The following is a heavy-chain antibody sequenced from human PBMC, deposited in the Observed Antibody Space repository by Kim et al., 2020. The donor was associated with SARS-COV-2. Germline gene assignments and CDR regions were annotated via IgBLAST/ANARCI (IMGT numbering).Heavy chain of an antibody. D-gene: IGHD3-22*01. V-gene: IGHV3-30*07. CDR3: ATVVFYYDAGYFKN. Sequence: PDSVKGRLILSRNHSKNTLYLQMNSLRAEDTAVYYCATVVFYYDAGYFKNWGQGTLVIVSS. J-gene: IGHJ1*01.